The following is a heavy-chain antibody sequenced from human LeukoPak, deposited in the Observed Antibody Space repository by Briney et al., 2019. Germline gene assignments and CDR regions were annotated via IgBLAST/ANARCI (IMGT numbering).Heavy chain of an antibody. CDR3: AREPVSSVDIVATSFDY. Sequence: ASVKVSCKASGYTFTGYYMHWVRQAPGQGLEWMGWINPNSGGTNYAQKFQGRVTMTRDTSLSTAYMELSRLRSDDTAVYYCAREPVSSVDIVATSFDYWGQGTLVTVSS. J-gene: IGHJ4*02. CDR2: INPNSGGT. CDR1: GYTFTGYY. V-gene: IGHV1-2*02. D-gene: IGHD5-12*01.